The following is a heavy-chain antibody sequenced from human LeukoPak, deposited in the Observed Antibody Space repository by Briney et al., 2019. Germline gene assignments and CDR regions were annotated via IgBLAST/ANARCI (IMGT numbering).Heavy chain of an antibody. Sequence: ASVKVSCKASGYSFTDYVVSWVRQAPGQGLEWMGWINTKTGNPAYAQGITGRFVLSVDTSVTTAYLEINNLKAEDTAVYYCTVGESGAKLQYADWLIYYWGQGALVTVSS. CDR3: TVGESGAKLQYADWLIYY. CDR2: INTKTGNP. V-gene: IGHV7-4-1*02. D-gene: IGHD3-9*01. CDR1: GYSFTDYV. J-gene: IGHJ4*02.